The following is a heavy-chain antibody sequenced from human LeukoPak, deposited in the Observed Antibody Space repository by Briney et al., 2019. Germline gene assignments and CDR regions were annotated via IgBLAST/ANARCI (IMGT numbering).Heavy chain of an antibody. CDR1: GYTFTAQY. CDR3: ASYPRSVPAPLFDY. Sequence: ASVKVSCKASGYTFTAQYMHWVRQAPGQGLEWMGWINPNNGDTKYAQNFLGRVTMTRDTSTTTAYMELRSLRSDDTAVYFCASYPRSVPAPLFDYWGQGTLVTVSS. D-gene: IGHD3-10*02. J-gene: IGHJ4*02. CDR2: INPNNGDT. V-gene: IGHV1-2*02.